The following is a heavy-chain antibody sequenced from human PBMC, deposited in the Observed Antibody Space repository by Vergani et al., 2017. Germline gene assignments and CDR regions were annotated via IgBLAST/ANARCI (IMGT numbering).Heavy chain of an antibody. CDR3: ARVNTETNGHLYYYYYMDV. Sequence: QVQLQQWGGGLLKPSGTLSLTCVVNGGSFTSYHWTWIRQSPGEGLEWVGDIDHTGRPDYNPSLKSRLPMSVDKSRNQFYLTLNSVTATDTAIYFCARVNTETNGHLYYYYYMDVWGQGTAVTVS. J-gene: IGHJ6*03. CDR1: GGSFTSYH. V-gene: IGHV4-34*01. D-gene: IGHD4-11*01. CDR2: IDHTGRP.